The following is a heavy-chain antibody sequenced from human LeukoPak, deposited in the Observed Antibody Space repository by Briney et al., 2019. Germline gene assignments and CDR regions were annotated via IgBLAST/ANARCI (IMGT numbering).Heavy chain of an antibody. CDR3: ARGGRYFDWLLPYYYYYMDV. V-gene: IGHV1-8*03. CDR2: MNPNSGNT. D-gene: IGHD3-9*01. J-gene: IGHJ6*03. CDR1: GYTFTSYD. Sequence: GASVKVSCKASGYTFTSYDINWVRQATGQGLEWMGWMNPNSGNTGYAQKFQGRVTITRNTSISTAYMGLSSLRSEDTAVYYCARGGRYFDWLLPYYYYYMDVWGKGTTVTVSS.